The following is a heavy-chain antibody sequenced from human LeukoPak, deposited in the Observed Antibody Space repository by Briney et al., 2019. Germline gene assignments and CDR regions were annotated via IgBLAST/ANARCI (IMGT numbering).Heavy chain of an antibody. Sequence: SETLSLTCTVSGGSISSGSYYWSWIRQPAGKGLEWIGRIYTSGSTNYNPSLKSRVTISVDTSKNQFSLKLSSVTAADTAVYYCARALRYCSSTSCYKAYYYYMDVWGKGTTVTVSS. D-gene: IGHD2-2*02. V-gene: IGHV4-61*02. CDR1: GGSISSGSYY. J-gene: IGHJ6*03. CDR3: ARALRYCSSTSCYKAYYYYMDV. CDR2: IYTSGST.